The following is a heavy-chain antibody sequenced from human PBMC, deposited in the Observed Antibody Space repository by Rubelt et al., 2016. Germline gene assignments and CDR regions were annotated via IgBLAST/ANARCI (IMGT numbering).Heavy chain of an antibody. CDR1: GFTFSNYG. V-gene: IGHV3-30*02. J-gene: IGHJ3*02. Sequence: QVQLVESGGGVVQPGGSLRLSCAASGFTFSNYGMHWVRQAPGKGLEWVAFIRFDGSNKYYADSVKGRFTISRDNSKNTLYLQMNSLRAEDTAVYYCVKLYFDYIWDSSGPFDIWGQGTMVTVSS. CDR2: IRFDGSNK. CDR3: VKLYFDYIWDSSGPFDI. D-gene: IGHD3-16*01.